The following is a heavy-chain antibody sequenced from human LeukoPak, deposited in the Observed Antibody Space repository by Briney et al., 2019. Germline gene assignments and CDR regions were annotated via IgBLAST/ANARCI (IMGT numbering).Heavy chain of an antibody. V-gene: IGHV4-34*01. Sequence: PSETLSLTRGGYWGSLSGCYESWIPPPPGKGLGLIGEINHSGGTNYNPSLKSRVTISVDTSKNQFSLKLSSVTAADTAVYYCARGRISSWYYYYMDVWGKGTTVTVSS. CDR1: WGSLSGCY. CDR3: ARGRISSWYYYYMDV. CDR2: INHSGGT. J-gene: IGHJ6*03. D-gene: IGHD6-13*01.